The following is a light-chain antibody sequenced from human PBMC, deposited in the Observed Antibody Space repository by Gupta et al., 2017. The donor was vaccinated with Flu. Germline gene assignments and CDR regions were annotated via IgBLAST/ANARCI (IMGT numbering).Light chain of an antibody. V-gene: IGLV4-69*01. CDR3: QTWNMGTYVV. J-gene: IGLJ2*01. CDR1: SGYTTYV. Sequence: QLVLPQSPSASASLGASVKLTCTLSSGYTTYVPAWHQQQPGKGPRYLMKVNSDGTYRKGDGIPDRFSGSSSGAERYLSISSLQSEDEGDYYCQTWNMGTYVVLGGGTKLTVL. CDR2: VNSDGTY.